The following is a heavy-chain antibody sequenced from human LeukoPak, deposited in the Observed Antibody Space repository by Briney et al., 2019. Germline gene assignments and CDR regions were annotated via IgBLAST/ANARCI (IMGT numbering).Heavy chain of an antibody. J-gene: IGHJ4*02. D-gene: IGHD3/OR15-3a*01. V-gene: IGHV3-15*01. CDR1: GFIVSTHY. CDR3: TTDFGPADY. Sequence: GGSLRLSCAASGFIVSTHYMSWVRQAPGKGLEWVGRIKSKTDGGTTDYAAPVKGRFTISRDDSKNTLYLQMNSLKTEDTAVYYCTTDFGPADYWGQGTLVTVSS. CDR2: IKSKTDGGTT.